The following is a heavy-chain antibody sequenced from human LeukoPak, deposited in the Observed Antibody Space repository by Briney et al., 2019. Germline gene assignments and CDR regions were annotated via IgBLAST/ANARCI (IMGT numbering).Heavy chain of an antibody. V-gene: IGHV4-39*01. Sequence: PSETLSLTCTVSGGSISGSSYYWAWIRQPPGKGLEWVGCGFYSGSAYYNPSLKSRLTISVDTSKNQFSLDLRSVTAADTAVYYCARLRGAMTPVTSDFDYWGQGILVTVSS. CDR2: GFYSGSA. J-gene: IGHJ4*02. CDR1: GGSISGSSYY. CDR3: ARLRGAMTPVTSDFDY. D-gene: IGHD4-17*01.